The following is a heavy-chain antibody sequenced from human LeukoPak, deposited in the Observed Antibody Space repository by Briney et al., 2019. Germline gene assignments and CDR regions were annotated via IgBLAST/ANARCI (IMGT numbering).Heavy chain of an antibody. V-gene: IGHV3-9*03. J-gene: IGHJ3*02. D-gene: IGHD6-13*01. CDR2: ISWNSGSI. CDR3: AKDIAAAGTGAFDI. Sequence: GGSLRLSCAASGFTFDDYAMHWVRQAPGKGLEWVSGISWNSGSIGYADSVKGRFTISRDNAKNSLYLQMNSLRAEDMALYYCAKDIAAAGTGAFDIWGQGTMVTASS. CDR1: GFTFDDYA.